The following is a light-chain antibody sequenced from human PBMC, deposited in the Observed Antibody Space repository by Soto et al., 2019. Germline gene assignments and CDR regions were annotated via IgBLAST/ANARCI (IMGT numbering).Light chain of an antibody. V-gene: IGKV4-1*01. CDR2: WAS. CDR1: QAIFRDSSGRHL. J-gene: IGKJ2*01. CDR3: QQFYLPPLFT. Sequence: DIVMTQSPDSLAVSLGERATISCRSSQAIFRDSSGRHLLAWYQQKPGQPPKLLIYWASTRESGVPDRFSGSGSGTDFTLTISSLQAEDVAVYYCQQFYLPPLFTFGQGTKLEI.